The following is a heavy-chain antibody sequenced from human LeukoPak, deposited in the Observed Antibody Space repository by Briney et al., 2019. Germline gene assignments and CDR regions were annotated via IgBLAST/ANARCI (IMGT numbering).Heavy chain of an antibody. CDR3: ARDPIAVAGTGRYFDY. D-gene: IGHD6-19*01. CDR1: GFTFSSYA. V-gene: IGHV3-30*04. Sequence: PGGSLRLSCAAYGFTFSSYAMHWVRQAPGKGLEWVAVISYDGSNKYYADSVKGRFTISRDNSKNTLYLQMNSLRAEDTAVYYCARDPIAVAGTGRYFDYWGQGTLVTVSS. CDR2: ISYDGSNK. J-gene: IGHJ4*02.